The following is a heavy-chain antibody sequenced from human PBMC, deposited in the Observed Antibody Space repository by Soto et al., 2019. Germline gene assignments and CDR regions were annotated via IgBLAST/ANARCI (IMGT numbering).Heavy chain of an antibody. Sequence: EVQLVESGGGLVQPGGSLRLSCAASGFTFSSYWMSWVRQAPGKGLEWVANIKQDGSEKYYVDSVKGRFTISRDNAKNSLYLQMNGLSAEDTAVYYCAREDIVVVPAAIRYYYYMDVWGKGTTVTVSS. CDR1: GFTFSSYW. V-gene: IGHV3-7*01. J-gene: IGHJ6*03. CDR2: IKQDGSEK. D-gene: IGHD2-2*01. CDR3: AREDIVVVPAAIRYYYYMDV.